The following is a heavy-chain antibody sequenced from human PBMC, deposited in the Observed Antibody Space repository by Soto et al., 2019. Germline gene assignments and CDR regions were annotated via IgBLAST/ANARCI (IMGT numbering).Heavy chain of an antibody. D-gene: IGHD5-12*01. CDR2: IWYDGSNK. Sequence: GGSLRLSCAASGFTFSSYGMHWVRQAPGKGLEWVAVIWYDGSNKYYADSVKGRFTISRDNSKNTLYLQMNSLRAEDTAVYYCARGRYSGYDRDAFDIWGQGTMVTVSS. J-gene: IGHJ3*02. V-gene: IGHV3-33*01. CDR3: ARGRYSGYDRDAFDI. CDR1: GFTFSSYG.